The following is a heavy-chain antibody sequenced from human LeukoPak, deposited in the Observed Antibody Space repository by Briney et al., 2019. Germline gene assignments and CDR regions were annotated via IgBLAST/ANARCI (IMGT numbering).Heavy chain of an antibody. Sequence: SETLSLTCTVSGGSISSYYWSWIRQPAGKGLEWIGRIYTSGSTNYNPSLKSRVTMSVDTSKNQFSLKLSSVTAADTAVYYCARVGYDSSGYYPTLFDYWGQGTLVTVSS. D-gene: IGHD3-22*01. J-gene: IGHJ4*02. CDR3: ARVGYDSSGYYPTLFDY. V-gene: IGHV4-4*07. CDR2: IYTSGST. CDR1: GGSISSYY.